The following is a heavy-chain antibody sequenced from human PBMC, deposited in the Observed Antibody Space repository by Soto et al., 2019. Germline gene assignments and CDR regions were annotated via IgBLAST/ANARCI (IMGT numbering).Heavy chain of an antibody. J-gene: IGHJ6*02. Sequence: EVQLVESGGGVVQPGGSLRLSCTASGFTFNTHWMHWVRQAPGKGLVWVSRINGDGASLAYAESVKGRFSISRDNVKNTLHLQMNSLGVDDTAVYFCAREGSLGLDVWGRGTTVTVSS. D-gene: IGHD3-10*01. CDR1: GFTFNTHW. CDR3: AREGSLGLDV. V-gene: IGHV3-74*03. CDR2: INGDGASL.